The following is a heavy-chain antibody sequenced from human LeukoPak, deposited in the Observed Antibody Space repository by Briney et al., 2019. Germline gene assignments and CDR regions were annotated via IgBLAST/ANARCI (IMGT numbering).Heavy chain of an antibody. Sequence: GGSLRLSCAASGFTFSSYWMHWVRQVPGKGLVWVSRIDSDGTSTTYADSVKGRFTISRDNAKNTLYLQMNSLRAEDTAVYYCARGASGYSYGWGQGTLVTVSS. V-gene: IGHV3-74*01. CDR3: ARGASGYSYG. CDR1: GFTFSSYW. J-gene: IGHJ4*02. CDR2: IDSDGTST. D-gene: IGHD5-18*01.